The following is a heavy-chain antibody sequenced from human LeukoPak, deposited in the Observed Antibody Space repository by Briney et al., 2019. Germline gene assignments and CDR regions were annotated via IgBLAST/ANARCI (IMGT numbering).Heavy chain of an antibody. CDR3: ATGISRWTQLGN. J-gene: IGHJ4*02. CDR1: GVSISSYY. Sequence: SETLSLTCTVSGVSISSYYYSWIRQPPGKGLEWIGFTYNSGTTTYNPSLKSRVTISLDTSKNQFSLKLNSVTAADTAVYFCATGISRWTQLGNWGQGTLVTVSS. V-gene: IGHV4-59*01. D-gene: IGHD5-18*01. CDR2: TYNSGTT.